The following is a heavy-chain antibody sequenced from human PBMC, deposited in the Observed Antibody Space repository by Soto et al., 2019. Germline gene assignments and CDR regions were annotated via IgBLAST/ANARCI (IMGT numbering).Heavy chain of an antibody. J-gene: IGHJ4*02. D-gene: IGHD6-6*01. CDR1: GGSISSYY. CDR2: IYYSGST. CDR3: ARVGGHEYSSSPDFDY. Sequence: SETLSLTCTVSGGSISSYYWSWIRQPPGKGLEWIGYIYYSGSTNYNPSLKSRVTISVDTSKNQFSLKLSSVTAADTAVYYCARVGGHEYSSSPDFDYWGQGTLVTVSS. V-gene: IGHV4-59*01.